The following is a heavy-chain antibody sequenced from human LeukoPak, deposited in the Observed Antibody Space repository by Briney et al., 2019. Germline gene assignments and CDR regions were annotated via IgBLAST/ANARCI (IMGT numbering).Heavy chain of an antibody. CDR3: AKDMWGGGYYDSGSYYGIDY. CDR2: IGWDGGST. J-gene: IGHJ4*02. V-gene: IGHV3-43D*03. D-gene: IGHD3-10*01. Sequence: AGGSLRLSCAASGFTFDDYAMHWVRQAPGKGLEWVSLIGWDGGSTDYADSVKGRFTISRDNSKNSLHLQMNSLRPEDSALYYCAKDMWGGGYYDSGSYYGIDYWGQGTLVTVSS. CDR1: GFTFDDYA.